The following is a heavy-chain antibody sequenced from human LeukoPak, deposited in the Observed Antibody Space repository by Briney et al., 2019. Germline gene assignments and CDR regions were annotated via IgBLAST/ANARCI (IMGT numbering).Heavy chain of an antibody. D-gene: IGHD2-15*01. J-gene: IGHJ3*02. CDR1: GGTFSSYA. CDR3: ARDLRRYCSGGSCADAFDI. Sequence: SVKVSCKASGGTFSSYAISWVRQAPGQGLQWMGGIIPIFGTADYAQKFQGRVTITADESTSTAYMELSSLRSEDTAVYYCARDLRRYCSGGSCADAFDIWGQGTMVTVS. V-gene: IGHV1-69*13. CDR2: IIPIFGTA.